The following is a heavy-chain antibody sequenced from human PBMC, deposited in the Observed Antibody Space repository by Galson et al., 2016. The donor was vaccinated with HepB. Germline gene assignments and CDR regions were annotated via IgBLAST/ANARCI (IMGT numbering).Heavy chain of an antibody. CDR2: FYRSETT. CDR1: GYPISSGYY. CDR3: ARAGTTVTTHYYCLDS. V-gene: IGHV4-38-2*01. D-gene: IGHD4-17*01. Sequence: SETLSLTCAVSGYPISSGYYWGWIRQSPGKGLEWIASFYRSETTYYASSLKSRVTISVDTSKNQFSLKLSSVTAADTAVYYCARAGTTVTTHYYCLDSWGQGTLVTVSP. J-gene: IGHJ4*02.